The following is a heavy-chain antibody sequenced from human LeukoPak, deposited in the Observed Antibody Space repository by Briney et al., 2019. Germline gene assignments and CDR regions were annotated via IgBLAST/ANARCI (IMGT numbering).Heavy chain of an antibody. CDR1: GFTFSSYA. CDR3: ARDRKDYGDYGYFDY. V-gene: IGHV3-30-3*01. Sequence: GRTLRLSCAASGFTFSSYARPGVRQAPGKGREWVAVISNDGSKRYYADSVKGRFTISRDNSKNTLYLQMNRLRAEDTAVYYCARDRKDYGDYGYFDYWGQGTLVTVAS. CDR2: ISNDGSKR. J-gene: IGHJ4*02. D-gene: IGHD4-17*01.